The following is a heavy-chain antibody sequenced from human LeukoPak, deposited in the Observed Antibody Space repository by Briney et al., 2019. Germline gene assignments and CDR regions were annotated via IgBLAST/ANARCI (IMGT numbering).Heavy chain of an antibody. J-gene: IGHJ4*02. Sequence: GGSLRLSSAASGFTFSSYSMNWVRQAPGKGLEWVSYISSSSTIYYADSVKGRFTISRDNAKNSLYLQMNSLRAEDTAVYYCARDLAGHIAAAGSFDYWGQGTLVTVSS. CDR2: ISSSSTI. CDR1: GFTFSSYS. CDR3: ARDLAGHIAAAGSFDY. V-gene: IGHV3-48*01. D-gene: IGHD6-13*01.